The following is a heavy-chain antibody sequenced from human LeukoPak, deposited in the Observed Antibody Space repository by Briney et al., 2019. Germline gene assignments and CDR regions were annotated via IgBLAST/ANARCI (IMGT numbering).Heavy chain of an antibody. CDR1: GGSFSGYY. V-gene: IGHV4-34*01. D-gene: IGHD6-13*01. J-gene: IGHJ5*02. CDR2: INHSGST. CDR3: ARGTRLAAAGTSNWFDP. Sequence: SETLSLTCAVYGGSFSGYYWSWIRQPPGKGLEWIGEINHSGSTNYNPSLKSRVTISVGTSKNQFSLKLSSVTAADTAVYYCARGTRLAAAGTSNWFDPWGQGTLVTVSS.